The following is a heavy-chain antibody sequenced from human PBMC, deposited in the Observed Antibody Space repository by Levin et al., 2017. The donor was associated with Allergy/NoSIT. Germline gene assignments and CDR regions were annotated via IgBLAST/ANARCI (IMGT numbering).Heavy chain of an antibody. V-gene: IGHV3-23*01. CDR3: AKDMSVAGTFLIDY. CDR1: GFTFSSYA. D-gene: IGHD6-19*01. J-gene: IGHJ4*02. CDR2: ISGSGGST. Sequence: GGSLRLSCAASGFTFSSYAMSWVRQAPGKGLEWVSAISGSGGSTYYADSVKGRFTISRDNSKNTLYLQMNSLRAEDTAVYYCAKDMSVAGTFLIDYWGQGTLVTVSS.